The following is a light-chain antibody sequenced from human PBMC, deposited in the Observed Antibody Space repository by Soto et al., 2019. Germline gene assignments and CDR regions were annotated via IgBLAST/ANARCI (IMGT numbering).Light chain of an antibody. J-gene: IGKJ4*01. CDR1: ETFASNY. CDR3: QQYGDSPPT. Sequence: DIVLTQSPGTLSLSPGDRATLSCRASETFASNYLAWYQQRPGQAPRLLIYGTSTRAAGVPARFVGSGSGTDFTLTITRLDPADFATYICQQYGDSPPTFGGGT. CDR2: GTS. V-gene: IGKV3-20*01.